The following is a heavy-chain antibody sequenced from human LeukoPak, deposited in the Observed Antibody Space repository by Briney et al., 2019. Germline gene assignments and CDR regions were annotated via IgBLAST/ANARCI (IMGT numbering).Heavy chain of an antibody. J-gene: IGHJ5*02. CDR2: IDPNSGCT. CDR3: ARDTAMVTYWFDP. V-gene: IGHV1-2*02. Sequence: ASVNLSFKASVYTFTGYYMHWVRRAPGQGLEWMGWIDPNSGCTNYAHKFQGRVTMTKDTSISTAYMELSRLRSDDTAVYYCARDTAMVTYWFDPWGEGPLITVSS. CDR1: VYTFTGYY. D-gene: IGHD5-18*01.